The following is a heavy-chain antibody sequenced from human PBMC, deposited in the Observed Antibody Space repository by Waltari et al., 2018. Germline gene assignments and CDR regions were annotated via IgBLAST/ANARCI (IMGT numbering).Heavy chain of an antibody. J-gene: IGHJ3*02. CDR1: GYTFTDSY. Sequence: EVQLVQSGAEVKKPGATVKISCQASGYTFTDSYMHWVQQAPGKGLEWMGRVDPEDGETIYAEKFQGRVTITADTSTDTAYMELSSLRSEDTAVYYCATPLGSGSYLRAFDIWGQGTMVTVSS. D-gene: IGHD1-26*01. V-gene: IGHV1-69-2*01. CDR3: ATPLGSGSYLRAFDI. CDR2: VDPEDGET.